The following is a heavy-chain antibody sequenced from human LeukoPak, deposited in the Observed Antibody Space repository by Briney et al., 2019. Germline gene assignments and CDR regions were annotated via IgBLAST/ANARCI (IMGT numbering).Heavy chain of an antibody. D-gene: IGHD2-2*01. CDR2: ISGSGGST. CDR1: GFTFSSYA. Sequence: GGSLRLSCAASGFTFSSYAMSWVRQAPGKGLEWVSAISGSGGSTYYADSVKGRFTISRDNSKNTLYLQMNSLRAEDTAVYYCAKRSGGYCSSTSCYPPYYVDVWGKGTTVTVSS. J-gene: IGHJ6*03. CDR3: AKRSGGYCSSTSCYPPYYVDV. V-gene: IGHV3-23*01.